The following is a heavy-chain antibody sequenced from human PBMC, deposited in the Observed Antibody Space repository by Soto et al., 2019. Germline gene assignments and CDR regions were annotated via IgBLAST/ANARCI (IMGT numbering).Heavy chain of an antibody. V-gene: IGHV1-69*01. D-gene: IGHD3-3*01. J-gene: IGHJ4*02. Sequence: QVRLVQSGAEVKKPGSSVKVSCTTSGGTISSFAINWVRQAPGQGLEWMGGIIPSDGTTKYAEKFQGRVTITADASTSTAYMDLSSLRSEDTAVYYCARSFTKSRRGGVAFDYWGQGTLLTVSP. CDR2: IIPSDGTT. CDR1: GGTISSFA. CDR3: ARSFTKSRRGGVAFDY.